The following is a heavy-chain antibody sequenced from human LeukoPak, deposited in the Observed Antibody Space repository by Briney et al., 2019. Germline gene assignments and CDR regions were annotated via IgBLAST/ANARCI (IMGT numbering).Heavy chain of an antibody. CDR1: GYTFTSYG. V-gene: IGHV1-18*01. CDR2: ISPYNGNT. D-gene: IGHD4-17*01. CDR3: ARDQRGYGDSSGASKWIDP. Sequence: ASVKVSCKASGYTFTSYGINWVRQAPGQGLEWMGWISPYNGNTKYAEKIQRRVTITTDTSTSTAYMELRSLSSDDTAGYYCARDQRGYGDSSGASKWIDPWGQGTLVTVSS. J-gene: IGHJ5*02.